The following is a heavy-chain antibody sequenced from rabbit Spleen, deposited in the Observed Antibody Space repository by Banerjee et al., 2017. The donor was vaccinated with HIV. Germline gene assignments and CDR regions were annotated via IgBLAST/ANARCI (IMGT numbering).Heavy chain of an antibody. Sequence: QSLEESGGDLVKPGASLTLTCTASGFSLSNNYVMCWVRQAPGKGLEWIACIYTGSSGNTYYASWAKGRFTISKTSSTTVTLQMTSLTGADTATYFCARDSDYNSVIYFDLWGPGTLVTVS. D-gene: IGHD4-1*01. CDR1: GFSLSNNYV. J-gene: IGHJ4*01. V-gene: IGHV1S40*01. CDR3: ARDSDYNSVIYFDL. CDR2: IYTGSSGNT.